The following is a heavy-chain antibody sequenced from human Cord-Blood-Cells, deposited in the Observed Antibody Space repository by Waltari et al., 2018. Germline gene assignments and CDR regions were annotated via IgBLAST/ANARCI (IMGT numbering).Heavy chain of an antibody. J-gene: IGHJ5*02. CDR2: NT. CDR3: ALGGETRLDNWFDP. V-gene: IGHV4-34*01. D-gene: IGHD3-16*01. Sequence: NTNYNPSLKSRVTISVDTSKNQFSLKLSSVTAADTAVYYCALGGETRLDNWFDPWGQGTLVTVSS.